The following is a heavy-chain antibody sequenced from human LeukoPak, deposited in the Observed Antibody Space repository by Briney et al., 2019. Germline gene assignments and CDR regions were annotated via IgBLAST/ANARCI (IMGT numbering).Heavy chain of an antibody. CDR2: IYHSGST. CDR1: VGSSSSSNW. J-gene: IGHJ1*01. D-gene: IGHD6-13*01. CDR3: ARDLLSSSWVYFQH. V-gene: IGHV4-4*02. Sequence: PSGTLSLTGAFSVGSSSSSNWWIWVRQPPGKGLEWFGEIYHSGSTNYNPSLKSRVTISVDKSKNQFSLKLSSVTAADTAVYYCARDLLSSSWVYFQHWGQGTLVTVSS.